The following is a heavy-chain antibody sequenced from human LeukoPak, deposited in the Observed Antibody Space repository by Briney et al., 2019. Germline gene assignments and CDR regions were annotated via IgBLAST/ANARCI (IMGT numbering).Heavy chain of an antibody. Sequence: PGGSLRLSCVVSEFSFRNAWMSWVRQAPGKGLEWVSAISGSGGSTYYADSVKGRFTISRDNSKNTLYLQMNSLRAEDTAVYYCAKHRYQLPDPSDYWGQGTLVTVSS. D-gene: IGHD2-2*01. J-gene: IGHJ4*02. CDR1: EFSFRNAW. CDR2: ISGSGGST. CDR3: AKHRYQLPDPSDY. V-gene: IGHV3-23*01.